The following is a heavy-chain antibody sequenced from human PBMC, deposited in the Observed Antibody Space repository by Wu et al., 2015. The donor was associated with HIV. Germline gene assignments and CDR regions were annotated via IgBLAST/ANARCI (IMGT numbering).Heavy chain of an antibody. CDR2: IIPIFGTA. V-gene: IGHV1-69*01. Sequence: QVQLVQSGAEVKKPGSSVKVSCKASGGTFSSYAISWVRQAPGQGLEWMGGIIPIFGTANYAQKFQGRVTITADESTSTAYMELSSLRSEDTAVYYCASWDCSSTSCYTNYYYYMDVWGKGTTVTVSS. CDR1: GGTFSSYA. D-gene: IGHD2-2*02. J-gene: IGHJ6*03. CDR3: ASWDCSSTSCYTNYYYYMDV.